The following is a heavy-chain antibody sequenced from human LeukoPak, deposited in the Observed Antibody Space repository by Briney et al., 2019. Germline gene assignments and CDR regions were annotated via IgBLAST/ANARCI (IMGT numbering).Heavy chain of an antibody. CDR3: ARGPPPDFDC. Sequence: SETLSLTCTVSGGSISNYYWSWIRQPAGKGLEWIGRIYTSGSTDYNPSLKSRVTMSVDTSKNQFSLNLRSVTAADTAVYYCARGPPPDFDCWGQGTLVTVSS. CDR2: IYTSGST. V-gene: IGHV4-4*07. J-gene: IGHJ4*02. CDR1: GGSISNYY.